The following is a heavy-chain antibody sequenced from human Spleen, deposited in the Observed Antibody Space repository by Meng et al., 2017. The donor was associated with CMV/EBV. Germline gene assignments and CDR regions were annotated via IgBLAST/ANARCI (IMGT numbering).Heavy chain of an antibody. CDR1: GGTFSSYA. CDR3: AREIGTDFWSGSTDS. V-gene: IGHV1-18*01. Sequence: ASVKVSCKASGGTFSSYAISWVRQAPGQGLEWMGWIHPNSGGTNYAQKFQGRVTMTTDTSTSTAYMELRSLRSDDTAVYYCAREIGTDFWSGSTDSWGQGTLVTVSS. J-gene: IGHJ4*02. D-gene: IGHD3-3*01. CDR2: IHPNSGGT.